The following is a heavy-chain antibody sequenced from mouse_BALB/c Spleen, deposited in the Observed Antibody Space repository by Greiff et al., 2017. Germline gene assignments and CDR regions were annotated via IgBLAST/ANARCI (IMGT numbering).Heavy chain of an antibody. Sequence: VQLQQSGAELARPGASVKMSCKASGYTFTSYTMHWVKQRPGQGLEWIGYINPSSGYTNYNQKFKDKATLTADKSSSTAYMQLSSLTSEDSAVYYCYYGSSPFAYWGQGTLVTVSA. CDR2: INPSSGYT. D-gene: IGHD1-1*01. CDR3: YYGSSPFAY. V-gene: IGHV1-4*01. J-gene: IGHJ3*01. CDR1: GYTFTSYT.